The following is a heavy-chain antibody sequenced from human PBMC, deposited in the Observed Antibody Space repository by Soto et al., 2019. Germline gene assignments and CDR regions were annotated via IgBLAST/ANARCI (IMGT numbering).Heavy chain of an antibody. V-gene: IGHV4-30-2*01. CDR1: GGSISSGGYS. J-gene: IGHJ6*02. Sequence: PSETLSLTCAVSGGSISSGGYSWSWIRQPPGKGLEWIGYIYHSGSTYYNPSLKSRVTISVDRSKNQFSLKLSSVTAADTAVYYCAVGYYSTDFYHDHCDLFDVWGQGTTVTVSS. D-gene: IGHD3-10*01. CDR3: AVGYYSTDFYHDHCDLFDV. CDR2: IYHSGST.